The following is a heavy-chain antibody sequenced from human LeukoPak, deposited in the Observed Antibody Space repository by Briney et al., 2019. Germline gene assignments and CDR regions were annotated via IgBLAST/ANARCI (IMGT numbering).Heavy chain of an antibody. J-gene: IGHJ4*02. Sequence: LRRSCAAAEGTCGTYWGHWISQTQGKGLVWVSRINIDGSSTSFADSAKGRFTVSRDNAKNTLYLQMNSLRAEDTAVYYCVRSGMWKFDYWGQGALVAVSS. CDR3: VRSGMWKFDY. D-gene: IGHD2-15*01. CDR2: INIDGSST. CDR1: EGTCGTYW. V-gene: IGHV3-74*01.